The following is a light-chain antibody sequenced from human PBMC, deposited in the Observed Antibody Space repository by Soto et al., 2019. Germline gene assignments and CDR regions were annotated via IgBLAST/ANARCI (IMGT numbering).Light chain of an antibody. V-gene: IGKV1-39*01. CDR2: AAS. CDR3: QQSYSATWT. J-gene: IGKJ1*01. CDR1: QGISTY. Sequence: DIQMTQSPSSLSASVGDRVTITCRASQGISTYLNWYLHKPGKAPKLLIYAASSLQSGVPSRFSGSGSETDFTLTISSLQPEDFATYSCQQSYSATWTFGQGTKVEIQ.